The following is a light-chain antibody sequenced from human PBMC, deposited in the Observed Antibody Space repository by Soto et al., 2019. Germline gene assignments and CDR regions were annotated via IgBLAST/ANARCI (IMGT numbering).Light chain of an antibody. CDR1: QSVSSN. CDR2: GAS. CDR3: QQYNNWPRT. V-gene: IGKV3-15*01. Sequence: EMVLTQSPATPSVAPVERVTVSCRASQSVSSNLAWYQQKPGQAPRLLIYGASTRATGIPARFSGSGSGTEFTLTISSLQSEDFAVYYCQQYNNWPRTFGQGTKVDI. J-gene: IGKJ1*01.